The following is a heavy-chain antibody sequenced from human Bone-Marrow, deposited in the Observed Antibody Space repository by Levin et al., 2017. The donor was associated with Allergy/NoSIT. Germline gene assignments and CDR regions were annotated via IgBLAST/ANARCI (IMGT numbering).Heavy chain of an antibody. D-gene: IGHD6-19*01. J-gene: IGHJ2*01. CDR1: GGSFSGYY. Sequence: SQTLSLTCAVYGGSFSGYYWSWIRQPPGKGLEWIGEINHSGSTNYNPSLKSRVTISVDTSKNQFSLKLSSVTAADTAVYYCAREGWLVPEYWYFDLWGRGTLVTVSS. CDR3: AREGWLVPEYWYFDL. V-gene: IGHV4-34*01. CDR2: INHSGST.